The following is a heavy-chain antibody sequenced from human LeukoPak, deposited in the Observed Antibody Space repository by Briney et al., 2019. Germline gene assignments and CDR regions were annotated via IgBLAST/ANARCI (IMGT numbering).Heavy chain of an antibody. J-gene: IGHJ4*02. CDR3: VKDAYPNYFDY. V-gene: IGHV3-30-3*01. Sequence: GRSLRLSCAASGFTFSSYAMHWVRQAPGKGLEWVAVISYDGSNKYYADSVKGRFTISRDNSKNTLDLQMSSLRGVDTAVYYCVKDAYPNYFDYWGQGTLVTVSS. D-gene: IGHD3-16*01. CDR2: ISYDGSNK. CDR1: GFTFSSYA.